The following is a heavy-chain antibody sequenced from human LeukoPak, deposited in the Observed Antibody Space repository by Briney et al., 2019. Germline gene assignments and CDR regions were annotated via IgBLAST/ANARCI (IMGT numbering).Heavy chain of an antibody. J-gene: IGHJ4*02. CDR1: GGSISSYY. V-gene: IGHV4-4*09. CDR2: IYTSGST. Sequence: PSETLSLTCTVSGGSISSYYWSWIRQPPGKGLEWIGYIYTSGSTNYNPSLKSRVTISVDTSKNQFSLKLSSVTAADTAVYYCARTRGGSSSWYPAVDYWGQGTLVTVSS. CDR3: ARTRGGSSSWYPAVDY. D-gene: IGHD6-13*01.